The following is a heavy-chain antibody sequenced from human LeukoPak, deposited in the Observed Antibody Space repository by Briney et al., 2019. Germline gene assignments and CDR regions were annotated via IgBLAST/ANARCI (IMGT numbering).Heavy chain of an antibody. V-gene: IGHV3-23*01. CDR3: ATRGAYFFDS. D-gene: IGHD3-10*01. Sequence: GGSLRLSCAASGFAFSNYAMSWVRQAPGKGLEWVSTISANGGSTFYADSMKGRFTISRDNSKNTLFLQMDSLRAEDTAVYYCATRGAYFFDSWGQGTLVTVSS. J-gene: IGHJ4*02. CDR2: ISANGGST. CDR1: GFAFSNYA.